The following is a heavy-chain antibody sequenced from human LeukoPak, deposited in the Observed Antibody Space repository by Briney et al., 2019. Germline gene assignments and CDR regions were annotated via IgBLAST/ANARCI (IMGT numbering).Heavy chain of an antibody. CDR2: INPNSGNT. CDR1: GYAFTSYE. D-gene: IGHD2-15*01. J-gene: IGHJ4*02. Sequence: ASVKVSCKASGYAFTSYEINWVRQATGQGLEWMGYINPNSGNTVSAQKFQGRVTMTRDTSISTAYMELSSLRSEDTAVYYCATELRHQDYWGQGTLVTVSS. V-gene: IGHV1-8*01. CDR3: ATELRHQDY.